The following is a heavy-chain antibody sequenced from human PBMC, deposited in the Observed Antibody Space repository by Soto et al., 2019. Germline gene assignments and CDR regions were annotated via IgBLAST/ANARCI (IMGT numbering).Heavy chain of an antibody. D-gene: IGHD5-18*01. Sequence: GASVKVSCKASGYTFTSYAMHWVRQAPGQRLEWMGWINAGNGNTKYSQKFQGRVIITRDVSTSTAYMELSGLRSEDTAVYYCAADVGGYIYGLAKYWGQGTLVTVSS. CDR1: GYTFTSYA. CDR2: INAGNGNT. V-gene: IGHV1-3*01. J-gene: IGHJ4*02. CDR3: AADVGGYIYGLAKY.